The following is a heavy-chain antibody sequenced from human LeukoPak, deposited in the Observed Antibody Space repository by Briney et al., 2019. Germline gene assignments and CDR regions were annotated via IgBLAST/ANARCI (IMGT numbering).Heavy chain of an antibody. V-gene: IGHV3-53*01. CDR1: GFSVRSNY. Sequence: PGASLRLSCVASGFSVRSNYMSWVGRAPEKGLEWVLLLYTDGTTYYDSAVGGRFTISRDDYRNIIYLHMNSLRADDTAVYYCARGGVYYWNPRYWGQGTLVTVSS. D-gene: IGHD1-20*01. J-gene: IGHJ4*02. CDR3: ARGGVYYWNPRY. CDR2: LYTDGTT.